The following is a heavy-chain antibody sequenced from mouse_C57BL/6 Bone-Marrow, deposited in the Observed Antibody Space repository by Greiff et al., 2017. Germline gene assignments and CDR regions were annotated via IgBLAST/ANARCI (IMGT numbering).Heavy chain of an antibody. CDR1: GYTFTDYE. V-gene: IGHV1-15*01. D-gene: IGHD2-1*01. Sequence: QVQLQQSGAELVRPGASVTLSCKASGYTFTDYEMHWVKQTPVHGLEWIGAIDPETGGTAYNQKFKGKAILTADKSSSTAYMELRSLTSEDSAVYYCTRHCNLYWYFDFWGTGTTVTVPS. J-gene: IGHJ1*03. CDR3: TRHCNLYWYFDF. CDR2: IDPETGGT.